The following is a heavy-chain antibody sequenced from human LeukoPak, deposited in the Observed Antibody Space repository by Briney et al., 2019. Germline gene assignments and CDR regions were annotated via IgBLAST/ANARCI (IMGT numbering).Heavy chain of an antibody. J-gene: IGHJ6*02. Sequence: PGVSLRLSCAASGFTFSDHYMSWIRQAPGKGLEWVSYISGSGVTIYYADSVKGRFTISRDNAKTSLYLQMNSLRGDDTAVYYCARERASAVAAPYGMDVWGQGTTVTVSS. V-gene: IGHV3-11*01. CDR1: GFTFSDHY. CDR3: ARERASAVAAPYGMDV. D-gene: IGHD6-19*01. CDR2: ISGSGVTI.